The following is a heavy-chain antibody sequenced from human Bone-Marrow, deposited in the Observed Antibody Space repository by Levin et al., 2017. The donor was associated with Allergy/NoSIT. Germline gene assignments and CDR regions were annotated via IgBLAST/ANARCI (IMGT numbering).Heavy chain of an antibody. D-gene: IGHD2-21*01. CDR3: GKSGMRGEKIAYHYGTDV. V-gene: IGHV1-69*13. CDR2: IIPMSNTT. CDR1: GGAVSSNA. Sequence: SVKVSCKASGGAVSSNAISWVRQGPGQGLEWMGGIIPMSNTTKIAQKYRGRVTITADASTSTVYVVLNNLKSEDTAIYYCGKSGMRGEKIAYHYGTDVWGKGTAVSVSS. J-gene: IGHJ6*04.